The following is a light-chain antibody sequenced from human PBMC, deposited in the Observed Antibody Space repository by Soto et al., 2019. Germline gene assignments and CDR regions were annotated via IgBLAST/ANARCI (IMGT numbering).Light chain of an antibody. V-gene: IGLV1-44*01. J-gene: IGLJ3*02. Sequence: QAVVTQPPSASGTPGQRVTISCSGSRSNIGSNAVNWYQQLPGTAPKLLIYSSNQRPSGVPDRFSGSKSGTSASLAISGLQSEDEADYYCGAWDDSLDGVMFGGGTKVTVL. CDR2: SSN. CDR3: GAWDDSLDGVM. CDR1: RSNIGSNA.